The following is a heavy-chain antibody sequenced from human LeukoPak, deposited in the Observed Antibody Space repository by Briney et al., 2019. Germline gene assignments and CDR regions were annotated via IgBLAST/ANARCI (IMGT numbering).Heavy chain of an antibody. Sequence: GASVKVSCKASGYTFTSYDISWVRQAPGQGLEWMGWISAYNGNTNYAQKLQGRVTMTTDTSTSTAYMELRSLRSDDTAVYYCARGPPIAAARSLGYWGQGTLVTVSS. V-gene: IGHV1-18*01. J-gene: IGHJ4*02. D-gene: IGHD6-13*01. CDR3: ARGPPIAAARSLGY. CDR2: ISAYNGNT. CDR1: GYTFTSYD.